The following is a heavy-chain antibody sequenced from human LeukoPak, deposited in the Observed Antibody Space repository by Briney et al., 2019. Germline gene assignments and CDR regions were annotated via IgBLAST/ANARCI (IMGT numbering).Heavy chain of an antibody. D-gene: IGHD5-18*01. CDR1: GFTVSRRY. J-gene: IGHJ4*02. Sequence: GGSLRLSCAASGFTVSRRYMSWVRQAPGKGLEWVSVINSGGSTNYADSVKGRFTFSRDNSKNTLYLQMNSLRAEDMAVYFCAKGGGHSFGYIPHWGQGTLVIVSS. CDR3: AKGGGHSFGYIPH. CDR2: INSGGST. V-gene: IGHV3-53*01.